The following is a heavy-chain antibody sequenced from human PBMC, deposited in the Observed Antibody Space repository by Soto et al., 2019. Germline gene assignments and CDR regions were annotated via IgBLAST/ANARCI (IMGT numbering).Heavy chain of an antibody. CDR1: GGSLSSYY. J-gene: IGHJ1*01. D-gene: IGHD3-16*01. CDR3: ARPWGTTNAY. CDR2: IYYSGGT. V-gene: IGHV4-59*01. Sequence: SETLSLTFVVSGGSLSSYYWSWLRQPPGKGLEWIVYIYYSGGTNYNPSLNSRVTISVDTSKNQFSLKLSFVTAADTAVYYCARPWGTTNAYWGRGTLVTVS.